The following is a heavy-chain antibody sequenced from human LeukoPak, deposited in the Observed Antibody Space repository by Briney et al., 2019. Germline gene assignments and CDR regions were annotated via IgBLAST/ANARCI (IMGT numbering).Heavy chain of an antibody. V-gene: IGHV4-4*02. D-gene: IGHD3-22*01. Sequence: SETLSLTCAVSGGSISSSNWWSWVRQSPGKGLEWIGEIHHSGSTNYNPSLKSRVTISVDNSKNQFSLKLSSVTAADTAVYYCTTYYYDSSGYYAPDWGQGTLVTVSS. CDR2: IHHSGST. CDR3: TTYYYDSSGYYAPD. CDR1: GGSISSSNW. J-gene: IGHJ4*02.